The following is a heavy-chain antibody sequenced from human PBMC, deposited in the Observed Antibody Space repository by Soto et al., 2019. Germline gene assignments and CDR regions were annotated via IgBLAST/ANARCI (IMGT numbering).Heavy chain of an antibody. J-gene: IGHJ6*02. CDR1: GFTFGDYA. D-gene: IGHD2-2*01. Sequence: HPGGSLRLSCSGSGFTFGDYALSWFRQAPGKGLEWVSFITSRRYGGTTHYAASVKGRFTISRDDSKSILYLQMNSLKTEDTAVYYCTTSIVVVPAHYYGMDVWGQGTTVTVSS. V-gene: IGHV3-49*03. CDR2: ITSRRYGGTT. CDR3: TTSIVVVPAHYYGMDV.